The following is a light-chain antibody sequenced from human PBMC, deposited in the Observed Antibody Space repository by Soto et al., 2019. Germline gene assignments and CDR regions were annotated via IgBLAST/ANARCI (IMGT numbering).Light chain of an antibody. CDR3: ISYTSDDVRYV. Sequence: QSVLTQPASVSGTPGQSITISCTGSNSDVGIYDFVSWYQHHPGRAPKLIVSEVSHRPSGVSNRFSGSKSGNTASLTIYGLPAEDEADYYCISYTSDDVRYVFGTGTKLTVL. V-gene: IGLV2-14*01. CDR1: NSDVGIYDF. CDR2: EVS. J-gene: IGLJ1*01.